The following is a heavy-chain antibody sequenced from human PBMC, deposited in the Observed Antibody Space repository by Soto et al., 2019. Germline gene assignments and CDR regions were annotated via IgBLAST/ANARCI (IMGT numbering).Heavy chain of an antibody. CDR1: GFTFSIYG. V-gene: IGHV3-30*18. D-gene: IGHD6-19*01. CDR2: ISYEGSDK. J-gene: IGHJ4*02. CDR3: AKDSKETRIAVAGLFDY. Sequence: GGSLRLSCAASGFTFSIYGMHWVRQAPGKGLEWVAVISYEGSDKYYADSVKGRFIVSRDNSKNTLSLQMNSLRAEDTAVYYCAKDSKETRIAVAGLFDYWGQGTLVTVSS.